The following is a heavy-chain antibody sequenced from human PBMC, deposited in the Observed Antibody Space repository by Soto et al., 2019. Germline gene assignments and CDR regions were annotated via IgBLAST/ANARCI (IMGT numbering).Heavy chain of an antibody. CDR1: GYTFTSYA. D-gene: IGHD1-7*01. CDR2: INAGNGNT. CDR3: ARDPITGTMHYYYYMDV. Sequence: ASVKVSCKASGYTFTSYAMHWVRQAPGQRLEWMGWINAGNGNTKYSQKFQGRVTITRDTSASTAYMELSSLRSEDTAVYYCARDPITGTMHYYYYMDVWGKGTTVTVSS. J-gene: IGHJ6*03. V-gene: IGHV1-3*01.